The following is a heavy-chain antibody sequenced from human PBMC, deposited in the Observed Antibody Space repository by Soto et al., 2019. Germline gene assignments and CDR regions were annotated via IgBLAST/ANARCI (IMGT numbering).Heavy chain of an antibody. J-gene: IGHJ4*02. V-gene: IGHV3-33*01. CDR2: IWYDGSNK. Sequence: GGSLRLSCAASGFTFSSYGMHWVRQAPGKGLEWVAVIWYDGSNKYYADSVKGRFTISRDNSKNTLYLQMNSLRAEDTAVYYCARFRSSRNLSFDHWGQGTLVTVSS. CDR1: GFTFSSYG. D-gene: IGHD6-6*01. CDR3: ARFRSSRNLSFDH.